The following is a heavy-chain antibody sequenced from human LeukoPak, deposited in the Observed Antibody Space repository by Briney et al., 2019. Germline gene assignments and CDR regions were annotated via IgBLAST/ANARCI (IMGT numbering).Heavy chain of an antibody. J-gene: IGHJ6*02. V-gene: IGHV3-64D*09. CDR1: GFPFSSCA. Sequence: GSLRLSCSASGFPFSSCAMHWVRQAPGKGLEYVSAISDSGGSTYYADSVKGRFTISRDNSKNTLYLQMSSLRADDTAVYFCVRGYSFGPYGMDVWGQGTTVTVSS. D-gene: IGHD2-15*01. CDR3: VRGYSFGPYGMDV. CDR2: ISDSGGST.